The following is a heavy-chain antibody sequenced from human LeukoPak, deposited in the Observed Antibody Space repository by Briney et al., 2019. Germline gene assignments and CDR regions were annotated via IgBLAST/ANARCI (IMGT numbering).Heavy chain of an antibody. CDR2: IKSDGSIT. CDR3: ARLVGTTTPGVDY. V-gene: IGHV3-74*01. D-gene: IGHD1-26*01. J-gene: IGHJ4*02. Sequence: RPLRPSCAAHGFTIRSYWHDPLRQPPAQGLARESHIKSDGSITNYADSVKGRFTIYRDNAKNTLYLQMNSLRAEDTAVYYCARLVGTTTPGVDYWGQGTLVTVSS. CDR1: GFTIRSYW.